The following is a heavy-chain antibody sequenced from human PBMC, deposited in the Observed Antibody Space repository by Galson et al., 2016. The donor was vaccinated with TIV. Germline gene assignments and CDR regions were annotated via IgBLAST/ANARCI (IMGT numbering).Heavy chain of an antibody. CDR1: GFTFDDYG. CDR2: INWNGGST. Sequence: SLRLSCAASGFTFDDYGMSWVRHAPGKGLEWVSGINWNGGSTGYADSVHGRFTNSRDDAKNSLYLQMNGLRAEDTAFYYCVRDYQLADYWGQGTLVIVSS. CDR3: VRDYQLADY. D-gene: IGHD1-1*01. V-gene: IGHV3-20*04. J-gene: IGHJ4*02.